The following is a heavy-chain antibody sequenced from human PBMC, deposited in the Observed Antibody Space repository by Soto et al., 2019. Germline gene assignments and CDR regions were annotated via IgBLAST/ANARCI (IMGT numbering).Heavy chain of an antibody. CDR2: IYYSGST. CDR1: GGSISSNY. J-gene: IGHJ4*02. Sequence: SETLSLTCTVSGGSISSNYWGWIRQPPGKGLEWIGNIYYSGSTYSNPSLKSRVTISVDTSKNLFSLQLSSVTAADTAVYYCARLGGFYQAFDSWGQGTLVTVSS. D-gene: IGHD3-22*01. CDR3: ARLGGFYQAFDS. V-gene: IGHV4-39*01.